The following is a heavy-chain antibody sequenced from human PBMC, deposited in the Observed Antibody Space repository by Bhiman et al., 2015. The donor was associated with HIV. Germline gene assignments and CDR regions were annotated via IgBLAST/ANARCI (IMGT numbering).Heavy chain of an antibody. Sequence: EVQLVESGGGLVQPGGSLRLSCAASGFTFSNYWMHWVRQAPGKGLVWVSRINSDGSSTSYADSVKGRFTISRDNAKNTLYLQMNSLRAEDTTVYYCARGPLNYYFDYWGQGTLVTVSS. CDR3: ARGPLNYYFDY. CDR1: GFTFSNYW. J-gene: IGHJ4*02. V-gene: IGHV3-74*01. D-gene: IGHD1-7*01. CDR2: INSDGSST.